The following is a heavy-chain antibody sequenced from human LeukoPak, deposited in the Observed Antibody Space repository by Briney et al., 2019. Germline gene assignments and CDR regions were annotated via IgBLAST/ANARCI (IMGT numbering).Heavy chain of an antibody. CDR3: AKDLGDYYDSSGYYYV. Sequence: GGSLRLSCAASGLTFSSHWMHWVRQAPGKGLEWVSAISGSGGSTYYADSVKGRFTISRDNSKNTLYLQMNSLRAEDTAVYYCAKDLGDYYDSSGYYYVWGQGTLVTVSS. J-gene: IGHJ4*02. CDR1: GLTFSSHW. CDR2: ISGSGGST. D-gene: IGHD3-22*01. V-gene: IGHV3-23*01.